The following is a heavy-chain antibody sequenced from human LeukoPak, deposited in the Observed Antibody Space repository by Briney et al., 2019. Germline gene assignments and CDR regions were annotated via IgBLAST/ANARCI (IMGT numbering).Heavy chain of an antibody. D-gene: IGHD2-15*01. V-gene: IGHV3-48*03. J-gene: IGHJ4*02. CDR2: ISTGGNTI. CDR3: TRGGGYSYY. CDR1: GFTFSNYE. Sequence: GGSLRLSCAASGFTFSNYEMNWVRQAPGKGLEWVSYISTGGNTIYYAASVKGRFTFSRDNAKNSLYLQMNSLRAEDTAVYYCTRGGGYSYYWGQGTLVTVSS.